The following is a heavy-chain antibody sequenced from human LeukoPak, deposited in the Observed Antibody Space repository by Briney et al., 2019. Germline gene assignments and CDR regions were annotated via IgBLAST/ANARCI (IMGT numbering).Heavy chain of an antibody. CDR3: AELGVTMIGGV. Sequence: PGGTLRLSCAASGFTFTNYGMSWVRQAPGKGLEWVSGISGNGGTTYYADSVKGRFTISRDNSKNTLYLQMNSLRAEDTAVYYCAELGVTMIGGVWGKGTTVTISS. J-gene: IGHJ6*04. D-gene: IGHD3-10*02. CDR2: ISGNGGTT. CDR1: GFTFTNYG. V-gene: IGHV3-23*01.